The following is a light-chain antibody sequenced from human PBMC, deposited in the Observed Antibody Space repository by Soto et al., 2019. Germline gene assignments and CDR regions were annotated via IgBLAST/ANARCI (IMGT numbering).Light chain of an antibody. CDR1: SSDVGTYNY. CDR3: SSYRSGKSLDV. V-gene: IGLV2-14*01. J-gene: IGLJ1*01. CDR2: EVS. Sequence: QSVLTQPASVSGSPGQSITISCTGTSSDVGTYNYVSWYQQHPGKAPKLLIYEVSKRPSGVSDRFSGSTSGNTASLTISGLQAEDEADYYCSSYRSGKSLDVFGGGTKGTVL.